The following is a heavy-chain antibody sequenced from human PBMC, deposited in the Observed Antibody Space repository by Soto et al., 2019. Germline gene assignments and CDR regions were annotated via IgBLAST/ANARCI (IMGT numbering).Heavy chain of an antibody. D-gene: IGHD6-19*01. CDR2: ISAYNGNT. CDR3: ARDRSTIAVAGGAFDY. J-gene: IGHJ4*02. Sequence: ASVKVSCKASGGTFSSYAISWVRQAPGQGLEWMGWISAYNGNTNYAQKLQGRVTMTTDTSTSTAYMELRSLRSDDTAVYYCARDRSTIAVAGGAFDYWGQGTLVTVSS. CDR1: GGTFSSYA. V-gene: IGHV1-18*01.